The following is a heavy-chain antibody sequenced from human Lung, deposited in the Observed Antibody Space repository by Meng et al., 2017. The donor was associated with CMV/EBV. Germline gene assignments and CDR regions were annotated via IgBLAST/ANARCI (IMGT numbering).Heavy chain of an antibody. V-gene: IGHV3-30*02. CDR2: IRHDGTNK. D-gene: IGHD3/OR15-3a*01. J-gene: IGHJ4*02. CDR3: AKDLLLFGGPNAYFDY. Sequence: SCAASGFRFEDHGMHWVRQTPRKGLEWVAFIRHDGTNKFYGDSVKGRFTISRDNSKNTVYLQMNSLRPEETAVYYCAKDLLLFGGPNAYFDYWGQGTLVTFSS. CDR1: GFRFEDHG.